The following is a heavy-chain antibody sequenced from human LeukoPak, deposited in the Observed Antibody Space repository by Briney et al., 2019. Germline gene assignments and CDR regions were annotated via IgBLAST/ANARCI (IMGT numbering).Heavy chain of an antibody. J-gene: IGHJ6*02. CDR3: AVKVTTQPGTAVPWGMDV. CDR2: INPNSGGT. V-gene: IGHV1-2*02. CDR1: GYTFTGYY. Sequence: GASVKVSCKASGYTFTGYYMHWVRQAPGQGLEWMGWINPNSGGTNYAQKFQGRDTMTRDTSISTAYMELSRLRSDDTAVYYCAVKVTTQPGTAVPWGMDVWGQGTTVTVSS. D-gene: IGHD4-11*01.